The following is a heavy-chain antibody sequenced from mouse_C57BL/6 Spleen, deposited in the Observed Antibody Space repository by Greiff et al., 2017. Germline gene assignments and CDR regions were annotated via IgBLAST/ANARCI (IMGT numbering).Heavy chain of an antibody. CDR3: ASPGGTCLFDY. CDR1: GYTFTSYG. Sequence: QVHVKQSGAELARPGASVKLSCKASGYTFTSYGISWVKQRTGQGLEWIGEIYPRSGNTYYNEKFKGKATLTADKSSSTAYMELRSLTSEDSAVYFCASPGGTCLFDYWGQGTTLTVSS. V-gene: IGHV1-81*01. J-gene: IGHJ2*01. D-gene: IGHD3-3*01. CDR2: IYPRSGNT.